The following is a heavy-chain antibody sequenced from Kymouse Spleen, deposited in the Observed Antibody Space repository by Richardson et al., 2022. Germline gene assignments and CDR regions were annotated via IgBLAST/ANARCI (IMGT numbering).Heavy chain of an antibody. CDR2: IKSKTDGGTT. Sequence: EVQLVESGGGLVKPGGSLRLSCAASGFTFSNAWMSWVRQAPGKGLEWVGRIKSKTDGGTTDYAAPVKGRFTISRDDSKNTLYLQMNSLKTEDTAVYYCTTDPSIAARRRGYYFDYWGQGTLVTVSS. V-gene: IGHV3-15*01. J-gene: IGHJ4*02. D-gene: IGHD6-6*01. CDR3: TTDPSIAARRRGYYFDY. CDR1: GFTFSNAW.